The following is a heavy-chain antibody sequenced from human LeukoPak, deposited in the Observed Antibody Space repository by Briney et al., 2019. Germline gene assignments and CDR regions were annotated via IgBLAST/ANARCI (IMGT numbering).Heavy chain of an antibody. CDR1: GGSISSGGYS. V-gene: IGHV4-30-2*01. D-gene: IGHD5-18*01. Sequence: SETLSLTCAVSGGSISSGGYSWSWIRQPPGKGLEWIGYIYHSGSTYYNPSLKSRVTISVDRSKNQFSLKLSSVTAADTAVYYCARAGGYSYGWVSAFDIWGQGTMVTASS. CDR3: ARAGGYSYGWVSAFDI. CDR2: IYHSGST. J-gene: IGHJ3*02.